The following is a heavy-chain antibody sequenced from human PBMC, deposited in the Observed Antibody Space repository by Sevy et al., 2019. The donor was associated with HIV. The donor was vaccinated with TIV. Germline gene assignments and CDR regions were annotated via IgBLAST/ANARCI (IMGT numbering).Heavy chain of an antibody. D-gene: IGHD3-22*01. CDR1: GFTVSDNH. CDR2: IYSSDRT. Sequence: GGSLRLSCAASGFTVSDNHMNWVRQAPGKGLEWVSVIYSSDRTDYADSVKGRFTVSRDNSKNTLYLQMNSLRAEDTAVYYCARDRVTYYYDNSGYYTSGYGMDVWGQGTTVTVSS. V-gene: IGHV3-53*01. J-gene: IGHJ6*02. CDR3: ARDRVTYYYDNSGYYTSGYGMDV.